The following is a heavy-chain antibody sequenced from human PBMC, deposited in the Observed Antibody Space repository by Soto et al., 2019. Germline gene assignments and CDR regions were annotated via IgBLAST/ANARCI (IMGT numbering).Heavy chain of an antibody. D-gene: IGHD6-13*01. CDR3: TRGRSSSWFPLFDY. CDR2: IRSKAYGGTT. Sequence: GGSLRLSCTASGFTFGDYAMSWFRQAPGKGLEWVGFIRSKAYGGTTEYAASVKGRFTISRDDSKSIAYLQMNSLKTEDTAVYYCTRGRSSSWFPLFDYWGQGTLVTVSS. V-gene: IGHV3-49*03. CDR1: GFTFGDYA. J-gene: IGHJ4*02.